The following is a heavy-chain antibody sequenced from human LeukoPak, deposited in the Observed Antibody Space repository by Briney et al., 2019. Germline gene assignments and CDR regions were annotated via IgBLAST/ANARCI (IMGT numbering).Heavy chain of an antibody. D-gene: IGHD3-22*01. V-gene: IGHV3-23*05. CDR3: AKRDSSGYYYFDY. CDR2: IYGSGTT. Sequence: PGGSLRLSCAASGFTFSSYVMSWVRQAPGKGLEWVSGIYGSGTTYYADSVKGRFAISRDNSKNTLYLQMNSLRAEDTAVYYCAKRDSSGYYYFDYWGQGTLVTVSS. CDR1: GFTFSSYV. J-gene: IGHJ4*02.